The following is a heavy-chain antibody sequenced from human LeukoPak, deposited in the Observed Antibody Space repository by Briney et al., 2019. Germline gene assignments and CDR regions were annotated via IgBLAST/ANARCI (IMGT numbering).Heavy chain of an antibody. Sequence: GGSLRLSCAASGFPFANTWMHWVRQAPGRGLVWVSLINNDGSTTHYADSVKGRFTISRDNAKKSLYLQMYSLRAEDTAVYYCARSADFSVWSGYYYGMDVWGQGTTVTVSS. D-gene: IGHD3-3*01. V-gene: IGHV3-74*01. CDR2: INNDGSTT. CDR3: ARSADFSVWSGYYYGMDV. CDR1: GFPFANTW. J-gene: IGHJ6*02.